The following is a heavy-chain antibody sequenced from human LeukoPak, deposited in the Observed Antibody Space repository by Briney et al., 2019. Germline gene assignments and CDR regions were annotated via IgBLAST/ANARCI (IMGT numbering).Heavy chain of an antibody. CDR2: IRSKAYGGTT. D-gene: IGHD5-18*01. CDR1: GFTFGDYA. V-gene: IGHV3-49*04. Sequence: GGSLRLSCTASGFTFGDYAMSWVRQAPGKGLEGVGFIRSKAYGGTTEYAASVKGRFTISRDDSKSIAYLQMNSLKTEDTAVYYCTRDLYSYGFDYWGQGTLVTVSS. CDR3: TRDLYSYGFDY. J-gene: IGHJ4*02.